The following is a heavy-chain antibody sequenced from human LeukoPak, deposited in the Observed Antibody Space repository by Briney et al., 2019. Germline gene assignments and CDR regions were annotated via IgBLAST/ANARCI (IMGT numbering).Heavy chain of an antibody. Sequence: GSLRLSCAASGFTFSTYSMTWVRQPPGKGLEWIGEIYHSGSTNYNPSLKSRVTISVDKSKNQFSLKLSSVTAADTAVYYCARASTNSRYYYYGMDVWGQGTTVTVSS. V-gene: IGHV4-4*02. CDR1: GFTFSTYSM. CDR3: ARASTNSRYYYYGMDV. J-gene: IGHJ6*02. CDR2: IYHSGST. D-gene: IGHD2-8*01.